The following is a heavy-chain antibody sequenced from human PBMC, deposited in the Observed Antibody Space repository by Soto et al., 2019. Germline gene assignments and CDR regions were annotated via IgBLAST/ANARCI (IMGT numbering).Heavy chain of an antibody. J-gene: IGHJ2*01. CDR3: ASVRGGDCSGGSCYSSYWYFPL. CDR2: MNPNSGNT. V-gene: IGHV1-8*01. Sequence: QVQLVQSGAEVKKPGASVKVSCKASGYTFTSYDINWVRQATGQGLEWMGWMNPNSGNTGYAQKIQGRVTMTRNTSISTAYMELSSLRSEDTAVYYCASVRGGDCSGGSCYSSYWYFPLWGRGTLVTVSS. CDR1: GYTFTSYD. D-gene: IGHD2-15*01.